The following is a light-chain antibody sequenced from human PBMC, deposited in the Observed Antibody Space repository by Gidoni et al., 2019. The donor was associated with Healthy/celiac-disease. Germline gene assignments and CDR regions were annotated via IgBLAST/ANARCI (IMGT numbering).Light chain of an antibody. Sequence: EIVLTQSPGTLSLSPGERATLSCRASQSVSSSYLAWYQQNPGQAPRLLIYGASSRATGIPDRFSGSGSGTDFTLTISRLEPEDFAVYYCQQYGSSPRDFGGGTKVEIK. V-gene: IGKV3-20*01. CDR2: GAS. CDR1: QSVSSSY. J-gene: IGKJ4*01. CDR3: QQYGSSPRD.